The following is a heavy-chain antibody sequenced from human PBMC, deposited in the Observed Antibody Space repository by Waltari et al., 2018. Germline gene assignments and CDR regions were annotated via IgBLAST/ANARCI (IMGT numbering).Heavy chain of an antibody. J-gene: IGHJ3*01. D-gene: IGHD5-12*01. CDR2: MSYSGAT. CDR3: ATYIGASIGTAAFDV. V-gene: IGHV4-39*01. Sequence: QLQLQESGPGLVKPSETLSLTCSVSGGSITSNRHYWGWIRQPPGQALEWIGTMSYSGATYSSPSLQSRSTISRDTSKNQLSLNLGSVTAADTAMYYCATYIGASIGTAAFDVWGQGTMVTVSS. CDR1: GGSITSNRHY.